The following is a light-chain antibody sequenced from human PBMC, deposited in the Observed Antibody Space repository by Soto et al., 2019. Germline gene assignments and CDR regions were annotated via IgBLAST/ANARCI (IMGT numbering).Light chain of an antibody. CDR2: WAS. CDR3: QQYYSTPYT. V-gene: IGKV4-1*01. J-gene: IGKJ2*01. Sequence: DIVMTQSPDSLAVSLGERATINCKSSQSVLYSSNNKNYLAWYQQKPGQPPQLLIYWASTRESGVPDRFSGSGSGTDFTLTISSLQAEDVAVYYCQQYYSTPYTFGQRTKLEIK. CDR1: QSVLYSSNNKNY.